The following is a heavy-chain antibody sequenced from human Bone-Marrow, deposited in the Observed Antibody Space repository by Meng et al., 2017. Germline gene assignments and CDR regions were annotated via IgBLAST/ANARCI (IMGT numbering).Heavy chain of an antibody. V-gene: IGHV4-34*01. CDR2: INQSGSA. J-gene: IGHJ5*02. Sequence: QVQLQQWGEGLLKPSETLSITCAVYGGSFSGNSWSWIRQPPGKGLEWIGEINQSGSAKYNPSLKSRVTMSADSSKKQFSLKMSSMTAADTAVYYCARRGGSGHYSPWGQGTLVTVSS. D-gene: IGHD3-10*01. CDR1: GGSFSGNS. CDR3: ARRGGSGHYSP.